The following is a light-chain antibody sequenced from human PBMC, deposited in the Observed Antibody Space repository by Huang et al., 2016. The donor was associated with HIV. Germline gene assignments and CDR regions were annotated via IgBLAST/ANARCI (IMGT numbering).Light chain of an antibody. Sequence: EIVLTQSPVTLSLSPGERATLSCRASQSVSSRYLACYQHKPGQAPRLLIYGASSRATGIPDRFSGIGSGTDFTLTISRLEPEDFAVYYCQQYGSSPETFGQGTKVEIK. CDR2: GAS. CDR3: QQYGSSPET. CDR1: QSVSSRY. V-gene: IGKV3-20*01. J-gene: IGKJ1*01.